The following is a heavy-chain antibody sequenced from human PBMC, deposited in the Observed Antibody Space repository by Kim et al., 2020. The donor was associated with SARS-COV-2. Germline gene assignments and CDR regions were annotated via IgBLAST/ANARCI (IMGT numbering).Heavy chain of an antibody. V-gene: IGHV3-21*01. CDR3: ARGTVVGATIYYYYGMDV. CDR1: GFTFSSYS. D-gene: IGHD1-26*01. Sequence: GGSLRLSCAASGFTFSSYSMNWVRQAPGKGLEWVSSISSSSSYIYYADSVKGRFTISRDNAKNSLYLQMNSLRAEDTAVYYCARGTVVGATIYYYYGMDVWGQGTTVTVSS. J-gene: IGHJ6*02. CDR2: ISSSSSYI.